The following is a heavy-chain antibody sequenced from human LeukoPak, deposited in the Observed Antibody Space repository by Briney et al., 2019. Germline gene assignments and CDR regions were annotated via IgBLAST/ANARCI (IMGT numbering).Heavy chain of an antibody. Sequence: ASVKVSCTASGYTFTSYYMHWVRQAPGQGLEWMGIINPSGGSTSYAQKFQGRVTMTRDTSTSTVYMELSSLRSEDTAVYYCARSGGVWFGEFPFDYWGQGTLVTVSS. CDR1: GYTFTSYY. D-gene: IGHD3-10*01. V-gene: IGHV1-46*01. J-gene: IGHJ4*02. CDR2: INPSGGST. CDR3: ARSGGVWFGEFPFDY.